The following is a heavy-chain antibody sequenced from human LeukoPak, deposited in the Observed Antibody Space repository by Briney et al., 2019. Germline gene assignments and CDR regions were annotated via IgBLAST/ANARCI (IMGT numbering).Heavy chain of an antibody. V-gene: IGHV3-48*03. CDR3: ARERLLWFGELSYYYYGMDV. CDR1: GFTFSSYE. D-gene: IGHD3-10*01. J-gene: IGHJ6*02. Sequence: GGSLRLSCAASGFTFSSYEMNWVRQAPGKGLEWVSYISSSGSTIYYADSVKGRFTISRDNAKNSLYLQMNSLRAEDTAVYYCARERLLWFGELSYYYYGMDVWGQGTTVTVSS. CDR2: ISSSGSTI.